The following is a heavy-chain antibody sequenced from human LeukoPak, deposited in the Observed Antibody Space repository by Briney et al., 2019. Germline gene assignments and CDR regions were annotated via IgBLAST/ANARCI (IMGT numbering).Heavy chain of an antibody. J-gene: IGHJ5*02. D-gene: IGHD3-16*01. CDR1: GFTFSSYS. Sequence: GGSLRLSCAASGFTFSSYSMNWVRQAPGKGLEWVSSISSSSSYIYYADSVKGRFTISRDNAKNSLYLQMNTLRAEDTAVYYCARGGAYNWFDPWGQGTLVTVSS. V-gene: IGHV3-21*01. CDR2: ISSSSSYI. CDR3: ARGGAYNWFDP.